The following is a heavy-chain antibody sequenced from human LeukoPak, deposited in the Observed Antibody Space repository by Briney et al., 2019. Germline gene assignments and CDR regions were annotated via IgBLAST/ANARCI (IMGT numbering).Heavy chain of an antibody. CDR1: GYTFTSYG. V-gene: IGHV1-18*01. CDR3: ARATDYYDSSGYPFDP. D-gene: IGHD3-22*01. J-gene: IGHJ5*02. Sequence: ASVKVSCKASGYTFTSYGISWVRQAPGQGLEWMGWISACNGNTNYAQKLQGRVTMTTDTSTSTAYMELRSLRSDDTAVYYCARATDYYDSSGYPFDPWGQGTLVTVSS. CDR2: ISACNGNT.